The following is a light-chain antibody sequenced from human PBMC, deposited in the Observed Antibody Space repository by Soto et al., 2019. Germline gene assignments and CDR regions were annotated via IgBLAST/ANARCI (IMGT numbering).Light chain of an antibody. CDR2: DAS. Sequence: DIQMTQSPSSLSASVGDRVTITCQASQDISNYLNWYQQKPGKAPKLLIYDASNLETGVPSRFSGSGSGTAFTFTIISLQPEDLATYYCQQYDNLPFTFGGGTKVEIK. CDR3: QQYDNLPFT. V-gene: IGKV1-33*01. J-gene: IGKJ4*01. CDR1: QDISNY.